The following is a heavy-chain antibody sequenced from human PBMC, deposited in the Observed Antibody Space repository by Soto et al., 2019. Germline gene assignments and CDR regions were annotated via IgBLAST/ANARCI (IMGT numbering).Heavy chain of an antibody. CDR2: ISTSGATR. CDR1: GFTFSTDS. J-gene: IGHJ4*02. D-gene: IGHD6-19*01. Sequence: EVQLVESGGGLVQPGGSLRLSCVASGFTFSTDSMNWVRQAPGKGLEWVAHISTSGATRYYADSVKGRFTISRDNAKTSLYLQMDSLRNKDTAVYSCARFFGSGFEYWGEGTLVTVSS. CDR3: ARFFGSGFEY. V-gene: IGHV3-48*02.